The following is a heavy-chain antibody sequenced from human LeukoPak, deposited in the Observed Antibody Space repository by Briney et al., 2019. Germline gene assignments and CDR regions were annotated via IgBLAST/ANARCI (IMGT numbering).Heavy chain of an antibody. CDR2: IYYSGST. CDR1: GGSISSYY. J-gene: IGHJ4*02. CDR3: ARESGSQNY. Sequence: PSETLSLTCTVSGGSISSYYWSWIRQPPGKGLEWIGHIYYSGSTDYNPSLRSRVTISVDTSKNQFSLKLSSVTAADTAVYYCARESGSQNYWGQGTLVTVSS. V-gene: IGHV4-59*12. D-gene: IGHD1-26*01.